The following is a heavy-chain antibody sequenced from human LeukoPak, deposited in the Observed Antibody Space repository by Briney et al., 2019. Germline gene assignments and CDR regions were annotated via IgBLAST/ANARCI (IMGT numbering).Heavy chain of an antibody. D-gene: IGHD3-22*01. V-gene: IGHV1-2*02. CDR2: INPNSGGT. CDR3: ARDTYYYDSSGYYYYYYYYMDV. CDR1: GYTFTGYY. Sequence: ASVKVSCKASGYTFTGYYMHWVRQAPGQGLEWMGWINPNSGGTNYAQKLQGRVTMTTDTSTSTAYMELRSLRSDDTAVYYCARDTYYYDSSGYYYYYYYYMDVWGKGTTVTVSS. J-gene: IGHJ6*03.